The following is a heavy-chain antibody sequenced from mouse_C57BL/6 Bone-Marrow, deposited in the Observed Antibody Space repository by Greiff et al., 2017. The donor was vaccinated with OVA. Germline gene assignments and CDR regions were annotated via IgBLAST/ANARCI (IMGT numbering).Heavy chain of an antibody. CDR2: IHPSDSDT. D-gene: IGHD1-1*01. CDR3: APSLLLNSLFDY. V-gene: IGHV1-74*01. J-gene: IGHJ3*01. Sequence: QVQLQQPGAELVKPGASVKVSCKASGYTFTSYCMHWVKQRPGQGLEWIGSIHPSDSDTTYTQQFKGKATLTVDKSSSTAYMQRSSLTSEDSTVYYCAPSLLLNSLFDYWGQGTLVTVSA. CDR1: GYTFTSYC.